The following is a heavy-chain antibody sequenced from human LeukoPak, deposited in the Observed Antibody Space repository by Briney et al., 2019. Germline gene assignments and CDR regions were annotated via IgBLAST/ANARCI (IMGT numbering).Heavy chain of an antibody. V-gene: IGHV3-15*01. Sequence: GGSLSLSCAASGFTLSNSWVSWVRQSPGKGREGFGRFKFGTSDYAAPVKGRFTVSRDDSKVTFYLQMNSLKNEDTAVYYCATDIAGAGKGEFDFWGQGTLVTVSS. CDR3: ATDIAGAGKGEFDF. CDR2: FKFGTS. D-gene: IGHD6-19*01. CDR1: GFTLSNSW. J-gene: IGHJ4*02.